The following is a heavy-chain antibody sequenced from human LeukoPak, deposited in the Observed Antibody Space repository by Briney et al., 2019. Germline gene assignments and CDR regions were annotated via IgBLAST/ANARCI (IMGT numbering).Heavy chain of an antibody. CDR3: ARHNTREGWFDP. CDR1: GGSISSYY. V-gene: IGHV4-59*08. CDR2: IYYSGST. J-gene: IGHJ5*02. Sequence: SETLSLTCTVSGGSISSYYWSWIRQPPGKGLEWIGYIYYSGSTNFNPSLKSRVTISVDTSKNQFSLKLSSVTAADTAVYYCARHNTREGWFDPWGQGTLVTVSS.